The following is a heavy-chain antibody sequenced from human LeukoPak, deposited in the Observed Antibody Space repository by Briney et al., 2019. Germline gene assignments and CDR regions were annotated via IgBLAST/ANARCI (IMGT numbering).Heavy chain of an antibody. D-gene: IGHD3-22*01. CDR2: IRYDGSNK. CDR3: ARERDYYDSSNFDY. Sequence: GGSLRLSCAASGFTFSSYGMHWVRQAPGKGLEWVAFIRYDGSNKYYADSVKGRFTISRDNSKNTLYLQMNSLRAEDTAVYYCARERDYYDSSNFDYWGQGTLVTVSS. V-gene: IGHV3-30*02. J-gene: IGHJ4*02. CDR1: GFTFSSYG.